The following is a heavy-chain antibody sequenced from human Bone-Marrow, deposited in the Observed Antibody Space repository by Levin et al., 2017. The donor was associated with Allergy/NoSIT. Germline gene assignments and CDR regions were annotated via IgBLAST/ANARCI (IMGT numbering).Heavy chain of an antibody. Sequence: SETLSLTCAVYGGSFSGYYWSWIRQPPGKGLEWIGEINHSGSTNYNPSLKSRVTISVDTSKNQFSLKLSSVTAADTAVYYCAGILRDLPFDYWGQGTLVTVSS. V-gene: IGHV4-34*01. CDR2: INHSGST. J-gene: IGHJ4*02. CDR3: AGILRDLPFDY. CDR1: GGSFSGYY. D-gene: IGHD2-15*01.